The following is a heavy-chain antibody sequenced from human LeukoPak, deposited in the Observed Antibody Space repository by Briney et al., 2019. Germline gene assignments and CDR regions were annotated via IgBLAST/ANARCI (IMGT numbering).Heavy chain of an antibody. J-gene: IGHJ5*02. V-gene: IGHV3-21*01. D-gene: IGHD1-14*01. Sequence: GSLRLSSPASGFTFSSYSMNWVRQAPGKGLEWVSSISSSSSYIYYADSVKGRFTISRDNAKNSLYLQMNSLRAEDTAVYYCARSRIKSGNWLDPWGQGTLVTVSS. CDR2: ISSSSSYI. CDR1: GFTFSSYS. CDR3: ARSRIKSGNWLDP.